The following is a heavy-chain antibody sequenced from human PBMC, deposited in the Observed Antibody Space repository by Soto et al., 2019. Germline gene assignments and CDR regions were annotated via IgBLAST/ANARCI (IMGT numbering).Heavy chain of an antibody. CDR2: ISGRGTTI. V-gene: IGHV3-11*01. Sequence: QVQLVESGGGVVKPGGSLRLSCAASGFTFSDYYMSWIRQAPGKGLEWLSYISGRGTTIYYADSVKGRFTISRDNAKNSLYLQMNSLRAEDTAVYYCGRDAYTVYTSPTVNWGQGTLVTVSS. J-gene: IGHJ4*02. CDR1: GFTFSDYY. CDR3: GRDAYTVYTSPTVN. D-gene: IGHD2-21*02.